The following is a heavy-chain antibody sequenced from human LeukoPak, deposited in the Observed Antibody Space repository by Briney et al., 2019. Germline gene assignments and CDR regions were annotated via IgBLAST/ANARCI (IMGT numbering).Heavy chain of an antibody. J-gene: IGHJ4*02. D-gene: IGHD5-24*01. Sequence: SSETLSLTCAVYGGSFSGYYWSWIRQPPGKGLEWIGEINHSGSTNYNPSLKSRVTISVDTSKNQFSLKLSSVTAADTAVYYCARGGDGYNSGDYWGQGTLVTVSP. CDR2: INHSGST. CDR1: GGSFSGYY. V-gene: IGHV4-34*01. CDR3: ARGGDGYNSGDY.